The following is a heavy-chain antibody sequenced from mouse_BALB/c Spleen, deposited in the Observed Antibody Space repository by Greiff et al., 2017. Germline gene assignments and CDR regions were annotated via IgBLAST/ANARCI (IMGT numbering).Heavy chain of an antibody. CDR3: VRGAPSMDY. J-gene: IGHJ4*01. Sequence: EVQLVESGGGLVQPKGSLKLSCAASGFTFNTYAMNWVRQAPGKGLEWVARIRSKSNNYATYYADSVKDRFTISRDDSQSMLYLQMNNLKPEDTAMYYCVRGAPSMDYWGQGTSVTVSS. V-gene: IGHV10-1*02. CDR1: GFTFNTYA. CDR2: IRSKSNNYAT.